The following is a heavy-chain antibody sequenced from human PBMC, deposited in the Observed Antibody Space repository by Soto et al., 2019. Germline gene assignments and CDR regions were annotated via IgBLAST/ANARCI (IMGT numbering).Heavy chain of an antibody. Sequence: KPSETLSLTCTVSGGSISSSSYYWGWIRQPPGKGLEWIGSIYYSGSTYYNPSLKSRVTISVDTSKNQFSLKLSSVTAADTAVYYCARGGALGYSNWFDPWGQGTLVTVSS. D-gene: IGHD2-15*01. CDR2: IYYSGST. V-gene: IGHV4-39*01. CDR3: ARGGALGYSNWFDP. CDR1: GGSISSSSYY. J-gene: IGHJ5*02.